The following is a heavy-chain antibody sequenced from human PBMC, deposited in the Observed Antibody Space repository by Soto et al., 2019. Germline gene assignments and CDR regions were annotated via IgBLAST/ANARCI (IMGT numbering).Heavy chain of an antibody. CDR1: GYTFTGYY. Sequence: ASLKVACKASGYTFTGYYMPWVRQAPGQGLGWMGWINHIGGGQNNPRQVQSWVTKTRYTSISRTSMELSRLRSDDTAVYYCAILNYDILTGYYSPDAFDIWGQGTMVTVAS. J-gene: IGHJ3*02. V-gene: IGHV1-2*04. CDR2: INHIGGGQ. D-gene: IGHD3-9*01. CDR3: AILNYDILTGYYSPDAFDI.